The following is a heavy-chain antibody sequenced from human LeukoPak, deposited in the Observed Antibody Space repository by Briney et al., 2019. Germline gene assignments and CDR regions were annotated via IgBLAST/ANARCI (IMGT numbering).Heavy chain of an antibody. CDR1: GYTFTGYY. J-gene: IGHJ4*02. CDR2: INPNSGGT. CDR3: ARDSEDYGGNSGFDY. Sequence: ASVKVSCKASGYTFTGYYMHWVRQAPGQGLEWMGRINPNSGGTNYAQKFQGRVTMTRDTSISTAYMELSRLRSDDTAVYYRARDSEDYGGNSGFDYWGQGTLVTVSS. D-gene: IGHD4-23*01. V-gene: IGHV1-2*06.